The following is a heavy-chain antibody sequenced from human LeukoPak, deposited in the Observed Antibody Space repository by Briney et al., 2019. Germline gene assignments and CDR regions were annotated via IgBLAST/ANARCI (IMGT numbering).Heavy chain of an antibody. CDR3: ARGVAAAGTLAIDY. V-gene: IGHV1-2*02. CDR1: EYTFTGYY. Sequence: ASVKVSCKASEYTFTGYYMHWVRQAPGQGLEWMGWINPNSGGTNYAQKFQGRVTMTRDMSTSTVYMELSSLRSEDTAVYYCARGVAAAGTLAIDYWGQGTLVTVSS. D-gene: IGHD6-13*01. J-gene: IGHJ4*02. CDR2: INPNSGGT.